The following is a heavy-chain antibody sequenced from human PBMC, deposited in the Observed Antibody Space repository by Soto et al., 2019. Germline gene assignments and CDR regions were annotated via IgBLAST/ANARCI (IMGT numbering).Heavy chain of an antibody. CDR2: INSDASRT. CDR1: GFTFSTYW. CDR3: AIDLTTDVVTAPFVY. J-gene: IGHJ4*02. D-gene: IGHD2-21*02. V-gene: IGHV3-74*01. Sequence: EVQLVESGGGLVQPGGSLRLSCAASGFTFSTYWMHWVRQAPGKGLVWLSNINSDASRTTYADSVKGRFTMSRDNAKNALCLQMRRLRAEDTAVYYIAIDLTTDVVTAPFVYWCQGAVVTVSS.